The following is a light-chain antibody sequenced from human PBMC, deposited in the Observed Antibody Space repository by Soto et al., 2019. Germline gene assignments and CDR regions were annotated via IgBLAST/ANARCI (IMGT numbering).Light chain of an antibody. V-gene: IGLV2-8*01. CDR3: SSYAGSDNYV. Sequence: QSALTQPPSASGSPGQSVTISCTGTGSDVGGYNSVSWYQQYPDKAPKLIIYEVSERPSGVPARFSGSKSGNTASLTVSGLRPEDEADYYCSSYAGSDNYVFGGGTKLTVL. J-gene: IGLJ2*01. CDR1: GSDVGGYNS. CDR2: EVS.